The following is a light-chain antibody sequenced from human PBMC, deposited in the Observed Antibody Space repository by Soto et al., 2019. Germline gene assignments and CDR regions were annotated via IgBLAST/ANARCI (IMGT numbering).Light chain of an antibody. J-gene: IGKJ1*01. CDR1: QTISSC. V-gene: IGKV1-39*01. CDR2: AAS. Sequence: DIQMTQSPSSLSASVGDRVTITCRASQTISSCLNWFQQKPGKAPKLLIYAASSLQSGVPSRFSGSGSGTDFTLTISNLQPEDFATYYCQESYSTPRRTFGPGTKVDI. CDR3: QESYSTPRRT.